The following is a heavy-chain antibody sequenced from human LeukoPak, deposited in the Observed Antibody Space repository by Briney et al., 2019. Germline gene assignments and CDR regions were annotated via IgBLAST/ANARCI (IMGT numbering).Heavy chain of an antibody. CDR1: GFTFDDYG. D-gene: IGHD6-19*01. CDR3: ARDTSGGFDY. Sequence: PGGSLRLSCAASGFTFDDYGMSWVRQAPGKGLEWVSGITWNGGRTSYADSLKGRFTISRDNAKNSLYLQMNTLRAEDTALYYCARDTSGGFDYWGQGTLVTVSS. V-gene: IGHV3-20*04. J-gene: IGHJ4*02. CDR2: ITWNGGRT.